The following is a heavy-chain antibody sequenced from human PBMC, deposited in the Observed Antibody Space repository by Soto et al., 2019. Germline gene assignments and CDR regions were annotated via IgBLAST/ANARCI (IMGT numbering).Heavy chain of an antibody. V-gene: IGHV3-30*18. D-gene: IGHD2-21*02. CDR3: AKDRPRHIVVVTAHYGMDL. CDR2: ISYDGSNK. Sequence: QVQLVESGGGVVQPGRSLRLSCAASGFTFSSYDMHWVRKAPGKGLEWVAVISYDGSNKYYADSVKGRFTISRDNSKNTLYLQMNSLRAEDTAVYYCAKDRPRHIVVVTAHYGMDLWGQLTTFTVSS. J-gene: IGHJ6*02. CDR1: GFTFSSYD.